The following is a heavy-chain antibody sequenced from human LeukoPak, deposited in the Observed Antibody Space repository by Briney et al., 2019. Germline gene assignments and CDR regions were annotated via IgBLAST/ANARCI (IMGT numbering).Heavy chain of an antibody. D-gene: IGHD3-16*01. CDR2: ISSSSSYI. J-gene: IGHJ6*04. Sequence: GGSLRLSCAASGFIFSSYSMNWVRQAPGKGLEWVSSISSSSSYIYYADSVKGRFTSSRDNAKNSLYLQMNSLRAEDTAVYYCARSFDNYYYYHMDVWGKGTTVTVSS. CDR3: ARSFDNYYYYHMDV. CDR1: GFIFSSYS. V-gene: IGHV3-21*01.